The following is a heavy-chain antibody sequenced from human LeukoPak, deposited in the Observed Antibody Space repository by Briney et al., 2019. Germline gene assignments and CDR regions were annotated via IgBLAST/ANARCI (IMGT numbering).Heavy chain of an antibody. D-gene: IGHD3-9*01. CDR1: GGSISSSSYY. V-gene: IGHV4-39*07. J-gene: IGHJ4*02. Sequence: SETLSLTCAVSGGSISSSSYYWGWIRQPPGKGLEWIGSIYYSGSTYYNPSLKSRVTISVDTSKNQFSLKLSSVTAADTAVYYCARETYDILTGSDTTFDYWGQGTPVTVSS. CDR2: IYYSGST. CDR3: ARETYDILTGSDTTFDY.